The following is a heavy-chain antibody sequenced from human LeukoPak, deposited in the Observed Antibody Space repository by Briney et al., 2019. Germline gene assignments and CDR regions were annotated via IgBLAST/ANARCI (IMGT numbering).Heavy chain of an antibody. CDR2: IIPIFGTA. CDR1: GGTFSSYA. V-gene: IGHV1-69*01. J-gene: IGHJ4*02. CDR3: VQSEDGDLKTFDY. D-gene: IGHD4-17*01. Sequence: SVKVSCKASGGTFSSYAISWVRQAPGRGLEWMGGIIPIFGTANYAQKFQGRVTITADESTSTAYMELSSLRSEDTAVYYCVQSEDGDLKTFDYWGQGTLVTVSS.